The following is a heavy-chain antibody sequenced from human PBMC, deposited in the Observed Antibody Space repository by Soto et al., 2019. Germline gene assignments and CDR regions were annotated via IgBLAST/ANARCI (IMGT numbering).Heavy chain of an antibody. CDR1: GGSISSGGYH. Sequence: QVQLQESGPGLVKPSQTLSLTCTVSGGSISSGGYHWSWIRQHPGKGLEWIGYIYYSGSTDYNPSLKSRVNISVDTSNNQFSLKLSSVTAADTAVYYCARYTTVTTSFDYWGQGTLVTVSS. CDR2: IYYSGST. D-gene: IGHD4-17*01. CDR3: ARYTTVTTSFDY. J-gene: IGHJ4*02. V-gene: IGHV4-31*03.